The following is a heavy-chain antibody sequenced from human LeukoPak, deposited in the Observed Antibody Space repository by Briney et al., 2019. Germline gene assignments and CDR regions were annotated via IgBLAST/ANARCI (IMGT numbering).Heavy chain of an antibody. CDR1: GFTFSSYA. CDR3: SRDGSSSDWSAFDI. CDR2: ISGSGVST. V-gene: IGHV3-23*01. D-gene: IGHD6-25*01. J-gene: IGHJ3*02. Sequence: GGSLRLSCPASGFTFSSYAMSWVRQAPGKGLEWVSAISGSGVSTYYADSVKGRFTISRDNSKNTLYLQMNSLRAEDTAVYYCSRDGSSSDWSAFDIWGQGTMVTVSS.